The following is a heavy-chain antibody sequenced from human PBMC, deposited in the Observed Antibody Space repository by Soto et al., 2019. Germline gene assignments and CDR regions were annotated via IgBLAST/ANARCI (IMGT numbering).Heavy chain of an antibody. CDR3: ARDRVAARWSYYYYYFIDV. V-gene: IGHV3-33*01. J-gene: IGHJ6*02. D-gene: IGHD6-6*01. Sequence: PGGSLRLSCAASGFTFSSYGMHWVRQAPGKGVEWVAVIWYDESNKYYADSVKGRFTISRDNSKNTLYLQMNSLRAEDTAVYYCARDRVAARWSYYYYYFIDVWGQGTTVTVSS. CDR2: IWYDESNK. CDR1: GFTFSSYG.